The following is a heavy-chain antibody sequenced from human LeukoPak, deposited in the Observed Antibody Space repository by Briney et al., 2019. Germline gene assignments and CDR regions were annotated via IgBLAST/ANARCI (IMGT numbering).Heavy chain of an antibody. D-gene: IGHD3-10*01. V-gene: IGHV4-61*02. CDR2: IYTSGRT. CDR3: ARGPRFGELLWHWFDP. Sequence: SETLSLTCTVSGGSISSGNYYWSWIRQPAGKGLEWIGRIYTSGRTNYNSSLKSRVTMSVDTSKNQFSLKLRSVTAADTAVYYCARGPRFGELLWHWFDPWGQGTLVTVSS. J-gene: IGHJ5*02. CDR1: GGSISSGNYY.